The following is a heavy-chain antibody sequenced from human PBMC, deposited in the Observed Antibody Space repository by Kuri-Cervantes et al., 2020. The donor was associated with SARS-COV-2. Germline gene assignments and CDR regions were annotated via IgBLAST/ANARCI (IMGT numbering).Heavy chain of an antibody. CDR3: ATASDYYDSSGYFLDFDY. Sequence: GESLKISCAASGFTFSSYSMNWVRQAPGKGLEWVSSISSSSYIYYADSVKGRFTISRDNAKNSLYLQMNSLRAEDTAVHYCATASDYYDSSGYFLDFDYWGQGTLVTVSS. J-gene: IGHJ4*02. V-gene: IGHV3-21*01. CDR1: GFTFSSYS. D-gene: IGHD3-22*01. CDR2: ISSSSYI.